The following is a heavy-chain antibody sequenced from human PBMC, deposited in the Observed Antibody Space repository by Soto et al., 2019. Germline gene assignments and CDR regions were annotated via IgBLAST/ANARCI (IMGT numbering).Heavy chain of an antibody. CDR3: AKGSNCTNGVCCRHYYYYYYMDV. V-gene: IGHV3-23*01. CDR1: GFTFSSYA. J-gene: IGHJ6*03. Sequence: PGGSLRLSCAASGFTFSSYAMSWVHQAPGKGLEWVSAISGSGGSTYYADSVKGRFTISRDNSKNTLYLQMNSLRAEDTAVYYCAKGSNCTNGVCCRHYYYYYYMDVWGKGTTVTVSS. D-gene: IGHD2-8*01. CDR2: ISGSGGST.